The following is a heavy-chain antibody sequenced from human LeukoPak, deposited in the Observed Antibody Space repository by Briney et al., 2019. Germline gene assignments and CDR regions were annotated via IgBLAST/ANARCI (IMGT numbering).Heavy chain of an antibody. V-gene: IGHV3-30*18. CDR2: ISYDGGNK. J-gene: IGHJ6*02. Sequence: PGRSLRLSCAASGFTFSSYGMHWVRQAPGKGLEWVAVISYDGGNKYYADSVKGRFTISRDNSKNTLYLQMNSLRAEDTAVYYCAKDLAAADPYYYYGMDVWGQGTTVTVSS. CDR1: GFTFSSYG. D-gene: IGHD6-13*01. CDR3: AKDLAAADPYYYYGMDV.